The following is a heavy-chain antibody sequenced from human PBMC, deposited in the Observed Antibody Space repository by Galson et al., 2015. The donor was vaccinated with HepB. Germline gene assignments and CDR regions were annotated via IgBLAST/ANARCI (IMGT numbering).Heavy chain of an antibody. V-gene: IGHV6-1*01. D-gene: IGHD3-3*01. CDR2: TYYGSKWYN. J-gene: IGHJ6*02. Sequence: CAISGDSVSSNSAAWNWIRQSPSRGLEWLGRTYYGSKWYNDYAVSVKSRITINPDTSKNQFSLQLNSVTPEDTAVYYCARSSNTREWTIGMDVWGQGTTVTVSS. CDR3: ARSSNTREWTIGMDV. CDR1: GDSVSSNSAA.